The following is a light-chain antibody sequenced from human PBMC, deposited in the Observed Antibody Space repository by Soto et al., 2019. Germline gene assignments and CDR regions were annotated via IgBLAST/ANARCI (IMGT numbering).Light chain of an antibody. CDR1: SSNIGAGYD. J-gene: IGLJ2*01. Sequence: QSVLTQPPSVSGAPGQRVTISCTGSSSNIGAGYDVHWYQQLPGTAPKLLIYGNSNRPSGVPDRFSGSKSGTSASLASTGLQAEDEADYYCQSYDSSLSGSFVVFGGGTKVTVL. V-gene: IGLV1-40*01. CDR2: GNS. CDR3: QSYDSSLSGSFVV.